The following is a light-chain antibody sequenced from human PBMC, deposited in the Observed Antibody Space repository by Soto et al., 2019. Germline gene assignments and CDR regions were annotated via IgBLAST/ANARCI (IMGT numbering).Light chain of an antibody. CDR2: GAS. CDR1: QSVSGN. CDR3: QQYNNWPPT. J-gene: IGKJ5*01. V-gene: IGKV3-15*01. Sequence: EIVMTQSPATLSVSPGERATLSCRASQSVSGNLAWYQQKPGQAPRLLIYGASTRATGIPARFSSSGSGTDFTLTISSLQSEDFAVYYCQQYNNWPPTFGQGTRLEIK.